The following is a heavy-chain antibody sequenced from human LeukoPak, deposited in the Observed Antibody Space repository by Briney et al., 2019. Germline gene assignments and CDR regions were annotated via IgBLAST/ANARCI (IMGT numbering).Heavy chain of an antibody. Sequence: PSETLSLTCTVSGYSISSGYYWGWIRQPPGKGLEWIGSIYHSGSTYYNPSLKSRVTISVDTSKNQFSLKLSSVTAADTAVYYCARGGPRIQLWFLLGNWFDPWGQGTLVTVSS. D-gene: IGHD5-18*01. V-gene: IGHV4-38-2*02. CDR2: IYHSGST. CDR3: ARGGPRIQLWFLLGNWFDP. J-gene: IGHJ5*02. CDR1: GYSISSGYY.